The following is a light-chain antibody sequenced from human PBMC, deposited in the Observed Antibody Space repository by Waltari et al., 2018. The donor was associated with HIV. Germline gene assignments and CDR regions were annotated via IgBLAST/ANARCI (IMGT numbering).Light chain of an antibody. Sequence: EIVLTQSPAILSGSPGERVTLSCRASQNIRGDLAWDQQKPGQASRLLIYGASTRATGVPATFSGSGSGTDFTLTISSLQVDDSVVYYCQQYYNWPGTFGQGTKVEV. J-gene: IGKJ1*01. V-gene: IGKV3-15*01. CDR1: QNIRGD. CDR2: GAS. CDR3: QQYYNWPGT.